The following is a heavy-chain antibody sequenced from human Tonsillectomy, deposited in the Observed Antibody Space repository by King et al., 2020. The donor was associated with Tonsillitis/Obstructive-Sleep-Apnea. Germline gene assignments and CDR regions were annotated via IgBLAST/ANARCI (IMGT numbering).Heavy chain of an antibody. CDR3: AREDIVVVPAARGDAFDI. J-gene: IGHJ3*02. V-gene: IGHV4-34*01. Sequence: VQLQQWGAGLLKPSETLSLTCAVYGGSFSGYYWSWIRQPPGQGLEWIAEINHSGSTNYNPSLRSRVTISVDTSKNQFSLKLSSVTAADTAIYYCAREDIVVVPAARGDAFDIWGQGTMVTVSS. CDR2: INHSGST. CDR1: GGSFSGYY. D-gene: IGHD2-2*01.